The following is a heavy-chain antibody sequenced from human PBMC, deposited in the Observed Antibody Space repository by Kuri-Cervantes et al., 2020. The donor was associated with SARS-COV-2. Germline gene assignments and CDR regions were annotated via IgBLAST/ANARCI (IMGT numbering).Heavy chain of an antibody. J-gene: IGHJ4*02. D-gene: IGHD3-3*01. CDR1: GFTFSDYY. V-gene: IGHV3-11*03. CDR3: AKLRFLEWLLDY. CDR2: ISSSSSYT. Sequence: GESLKISCAASGFTFSDYYMSWIRQAPGKGLEWVSYISSSSSYTNYADSVKGRFTISRDNAKNSLYLQMNSLRAEDTAVYYCAKLRFLEWLLDYWGQGTLVTVSS.